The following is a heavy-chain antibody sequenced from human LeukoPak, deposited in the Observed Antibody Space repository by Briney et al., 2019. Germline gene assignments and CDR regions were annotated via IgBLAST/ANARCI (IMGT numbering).Heavy chain of an antibody. CDR3: ARLRAYCSGGSCYSYFDY. D-gene: IGHD2-15*01. Sequence: SETLSLTCTVSGYSISSGYYWSWIRQPPGKGLEWIGEINHSGSTNYNPSLKSRVTISVDTSKNQFSLKLSSVTAADTAVYYCARLRAYCSGGSCYSYFDYWGQGTLVTVSS. J-gene: IGHJ4*02. V-gene: IGHV4-38-2*02. CDR2: INHSGST. CDR1: GYSISSGYY.